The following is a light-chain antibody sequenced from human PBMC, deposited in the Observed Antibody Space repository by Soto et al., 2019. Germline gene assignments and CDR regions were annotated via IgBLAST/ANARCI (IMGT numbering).Light chain of an antibody. V-gene: IGLV2-23*01. CDR2: EGS. CDR3: CSYAGSSNVV. CDR1: SSDVGSYNL. J-gene: IGLJ2*01. Sequence: QSALTQPASVSGSPGQSITISCTGTSSDVGSYNLVSWYQQHPGKAPKLMIYEGSKRPSGVSNRFSGCKSGNTASLTISGLQAEEEADYYCCSYAGSSNVVFGGGTQLTVL.